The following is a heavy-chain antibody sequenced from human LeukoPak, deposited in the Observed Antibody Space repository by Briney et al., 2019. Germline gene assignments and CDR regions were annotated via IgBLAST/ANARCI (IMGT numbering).Heavy chain of an antibody. D-gene: IGHD3-22*01. J-gene: IGHJ4*02. Sequence: GGSLRLSCAASGFTFSSYGMHWVRQAPGKGLEWVAFIRYDGSNKYYADSVKGRYTISRDNSKNTLYLQMNSLRAEDTALYYCARGGDSRAPPDVYWGQGTLVRFSS. CDR2: IRYDGSNK. CDR1: GFTFSSYG. CDR3: ARGGDSRAPPDVY. V-gene: IGHV3-30*02.